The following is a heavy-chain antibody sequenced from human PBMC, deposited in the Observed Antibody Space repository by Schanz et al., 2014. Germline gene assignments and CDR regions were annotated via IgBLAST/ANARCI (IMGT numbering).Heavy chain of an antibody. V-gene: IGHV1-69*02. D-gene: IGHD3-16*01. CDR1: RSTFSSYT. CDR3: ATIGVNDYWRFGLDL. J-gene: IGHJ6*02. Sequence: QVQLVQSGAEVKKPGSSVKVSCKASRSTFSSYTISWVRQARGQGLEWVGRFIPILAIADYAQKFQGRVTITADKSTSTAYMELKSLRSADTAVYYCATIGVNDYWRFGLDLWGQGTTVTVSS. CDR2: FIPILAIA.